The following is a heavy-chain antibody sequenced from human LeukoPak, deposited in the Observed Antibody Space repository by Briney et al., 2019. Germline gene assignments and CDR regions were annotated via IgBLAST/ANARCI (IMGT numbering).Heavy chain of an antibody. Sequence: GGSLRLSCVASGFTFRNFAMSWVRQAPGKGLEWVSAISAADGDNTYYADSVKGRFTISRDDSENTLHLQMSSLRAEDTAVYYCAKFKGHYYYDSSGYCDNWGQGTLVTVSS. CDR1: GFTFRNFA. CDR3: AKFKGHYYYDSSGYCDN. CDR2: ISAADGDNT. D-gene: IGHD3-22*01. V-gene: IGHV3-23*01. J-gene: IGHJ4*02.